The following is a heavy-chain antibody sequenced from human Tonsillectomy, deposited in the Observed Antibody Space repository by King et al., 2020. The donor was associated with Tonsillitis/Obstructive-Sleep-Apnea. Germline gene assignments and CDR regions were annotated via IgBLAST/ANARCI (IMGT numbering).Heavy chain of an antibody. CDR1: Y. Sequence: YWGWIRQPPGKGLEYIGNIFHTGSSSFNPSLKSRVTISVDRSNTQFALRLSSVTSSDTAVYYCVWTSSDYGGNTNSFDFWGQGTMVTASS. D-gene: IGHD4-23*01. CDR3: VWTSSDYGGNTNSFDF. V-gene: IGHV4-38-2*01. J-gene: IGHJ3*01. CDR2: IFHTGSS.